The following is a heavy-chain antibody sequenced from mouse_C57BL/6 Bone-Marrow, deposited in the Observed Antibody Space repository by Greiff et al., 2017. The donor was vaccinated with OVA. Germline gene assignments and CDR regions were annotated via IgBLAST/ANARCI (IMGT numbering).Heavy chain of an antibody. J-gene: IGHJ2*01. CDR3: TSEKLDYFDY. V-gene: IGHV5-9-1*02. CDR1: GFTFSSYA. CDR2: ISSGGDYN. Sequence: DVHLVESGEGLVKPGGSLKLSCAASGFTFSSYAMSWVRQTPEKRLEWVAYISSGGDYNYYAATVKGRFTISRDNARNTLYLQMSSLKSEDTAMYYCTSEKLDYFDYWGQGTTLTVSS.